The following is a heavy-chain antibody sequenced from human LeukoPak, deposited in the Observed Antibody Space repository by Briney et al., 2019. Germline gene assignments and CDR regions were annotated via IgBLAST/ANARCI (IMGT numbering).Heavy chain of an antibody. Sequence: PSETLSLTCTVSGGSISSGSYYWSWIRQPAGKGLEWIGRIYTSGSTNYNPSLKSRVTISVDTSKNQFSLKLSSVTAADTAVYYCARQSYSSGWREFDYWGQGTLVTVSS. D-gene: IGHD6-19*01. CDR1: GGSISSGSYY. CDR2: IYTSGST. J-gene: IGHJ4*02. CDR3: ARQSYSSGWREFDY. V-gene: IGHV4-61*02.